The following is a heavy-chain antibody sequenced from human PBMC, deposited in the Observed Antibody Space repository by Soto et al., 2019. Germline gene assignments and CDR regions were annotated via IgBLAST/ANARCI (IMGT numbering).Heavy chain of an antibody. J-gene: IGHJ6*02. Sequence: QVQLVQSGAEVKKTGASVKVSCKASGYTFIGYYIHWVRQAPGQGLEWMGWINPNSGGTNYAQRFQCWVTMTRDRSISTAYMELSRLKSDDTAVYYCARVGGGLASLGYYGMDVWGQGTTVTVSS. CDR3: ARVGGGLASLGYYGMDV. CDR2: INPNSGGT. D-gene: IGHD3-10*01. CDR1: GYTFIGYY. V-gene: IGHV1-2*04.